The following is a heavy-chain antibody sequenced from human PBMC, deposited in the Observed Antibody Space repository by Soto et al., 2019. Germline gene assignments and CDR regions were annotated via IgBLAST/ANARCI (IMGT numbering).Heavy chain of an antibody. Sequence: GGSLRLSCAASGYIFSDHYMDWVRQAPGKGLEWVGRITNKGDGYVTQYAASVRGRFSVSRDDSKNLLYLEMNNLKIEDTAVYYCSRAAYAHGSDIWGQGTMVTVS. CDR3: SRAAYAHGSDI. J-gene: IGHJ3*02. CDR1: GYIFSDHY. D-gene: IGHD3-10*01. CDR2: ITNKGDGYVT. V-gene: IGHV3-72*01.